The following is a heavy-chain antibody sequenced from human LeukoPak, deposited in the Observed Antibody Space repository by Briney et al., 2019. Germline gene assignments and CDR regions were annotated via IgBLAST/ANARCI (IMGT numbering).Heavy chain of an antibody. CDR1: GGSISSGGYY. J-gene: IGHJ6*02. D-gene: IGHD3-22*01. CDR2: IYYSGST. CDR3: ARDRLMGDSSGYYYEGPDYYYYYGMDV. V-gene: IGHV4-31*03. Sequence: SETLSLTCTVSGGSISSGGYYWSWIRQHPGKGLEWIGYIYYSGSTYYNPSLKSRVTISVDTSKNQFSLKLSSVTAAGTAVYYCARDRLMGDSSGYYYEGPDYYYYYGMDVWGQGTTVTVS.